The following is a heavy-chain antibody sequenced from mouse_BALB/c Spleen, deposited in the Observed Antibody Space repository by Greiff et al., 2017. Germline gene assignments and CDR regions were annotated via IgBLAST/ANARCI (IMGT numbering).Heavy chain of an antibody. CDR3: AREDGNSPWFAY. V-gene: IGHV5-9-4*01. D-gene: IGHD2-1*01. Sequence: EVKLMESGGGLVKPGGSLKLSCAASGFTFSSYAMSWVRQSPEKRLEWVAEISSGGSYTYYPDTVTGRFTISRDNAKNTLYLEMSSLRSEDTAMYYCAREDGNSPWFAYWGQGTLVTVSA. CDR2: ISSGGSYT. J-gene: IGHJ3*01. CDR1: GFTFSSYA.